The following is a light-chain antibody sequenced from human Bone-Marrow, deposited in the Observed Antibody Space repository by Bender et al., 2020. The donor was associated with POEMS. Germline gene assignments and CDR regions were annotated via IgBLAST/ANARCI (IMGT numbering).Light chain of an antibody. CDR2: DVN. Sequence: QSALTQPASVSGSPGQSITISCTGTISDIGSFNYVSWYQQHPGEGPKLIIYDVNFRPSGVSNRFSGSKSGNTASLTVSGLQAEDEADYYCSSFAGGNNLIFGGGTKLTVL. CDR3: SSFAGGNNLI. CDR1: ISDIGSFNY. V-gene: IGLV2-14*03. J-gene: IGLJ2*01.